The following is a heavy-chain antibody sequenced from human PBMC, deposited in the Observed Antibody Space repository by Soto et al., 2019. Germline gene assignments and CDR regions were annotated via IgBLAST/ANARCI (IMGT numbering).Heavy chain of an antibody. CDR2: ISYDGSNK. CDR1: GFTFSSYA. D-gene: IGHD1-26*01. V-gene: IGHV3-30-3*01. Sequence: GSLRLSCAASGFTFSSYAMHWVRQAPGKGLEWAAVISYDGSNKYYADSVKGRFTISRDNSKNTLYLQMNSMRAEDTAVYYCARDAESGSGQYYYYCYGMDVWGQGTTVTVSS. J-gene: IGHJ6*02. CDR3: ARDAESGSGQYYYYCYGMDV.